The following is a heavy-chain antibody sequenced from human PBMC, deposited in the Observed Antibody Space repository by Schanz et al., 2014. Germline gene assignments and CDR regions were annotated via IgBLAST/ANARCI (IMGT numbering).Heavy chain of an antibody. V-gene: IGHV1-69*02. CDR2: IIPVLNIA. Sequence: QLQLVQSGAEVKKPGSSVKVSCKLSGGTFSSYTISWMRQAPGQGLEWMGKIIPVLNIATYAQRFQGRVSITADTSTNTAYMELSSLTSEDTAVHYCARGRGFYDYCGQGTLDTVSS. CDR3: ARGRGFYDY. J-gene: IGHJ4*02. CDR1: GGTFSSYT. D-gene: IGHD3-10*01.